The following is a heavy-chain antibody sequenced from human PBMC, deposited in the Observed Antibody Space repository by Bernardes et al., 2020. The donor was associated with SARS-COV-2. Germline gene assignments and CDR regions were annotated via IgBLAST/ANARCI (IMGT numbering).Heavy chain of an antibody. J-gene: IGHJ4*02. V-gene: IGHV1-2*02. Sequence: ASVKVSCEASGYIFSGYYLHWVRQAPGQGPECMGWINCKTGGTNYAQKFQGRVTMTMDTSINTAYMELTGLRSDDTAIYYCARVGTTGTDLGYWGQGTLVTVSS. CDR1: GYIFSGYY. D-gene: IGHD1-1*01. CDR3: ARVGTTGTDLGY. CDR2: INCKTGGT.